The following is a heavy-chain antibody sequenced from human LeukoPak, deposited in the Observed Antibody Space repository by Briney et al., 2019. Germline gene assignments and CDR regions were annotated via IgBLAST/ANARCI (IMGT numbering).Heavy chain of an antibody. D-gene: IGHD3-16*01. CDR2: IIPILGIA. J-gene: IGHJ4*02. CDR1: GGTFSSYA. V-gene: IGHV1-69*04. Sequence: GASVKVSCKASGGTFSSYAISWVRQAPGQGLEWMGRIIPILGIANYAQKFQGRVTITADKSTNTAYMELSSLRSEDTAVYYCARDRVITFGGVPNQYLDYWGQGTLVTVSS. CDR3: ARDRVITFGGVPNQYLDY.